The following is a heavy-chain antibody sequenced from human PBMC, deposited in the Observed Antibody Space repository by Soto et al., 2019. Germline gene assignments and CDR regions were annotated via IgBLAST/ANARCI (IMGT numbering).Heavy chain of an antibody. CDR1: GGIFSTYA. CDR2: IIPSFGTP. J-gene: IGHJ4*02. D-gene: IGHD3-10*01. V-gene: IGHV1-69*01. CDR3: ARDRDNYGSGNYYNRIDF. Sequence: QVQLVQSGAEVKKPGSSVKVSCKASGGIFSTYAVSWLRQAPGQGLEWMGGIIPSFGTPNYAQRFQGRVTITADEATTTSCMELSRLKSEDTAVYYCARDRDNYGSGNYYNRIDFWGRGTLVTVSS.